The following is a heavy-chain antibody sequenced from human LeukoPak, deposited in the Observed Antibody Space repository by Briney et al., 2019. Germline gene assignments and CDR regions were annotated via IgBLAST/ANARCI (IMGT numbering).Heavy chain of an antibody. CDR1: GYTFTSYG. J-gene: IGHJ6*02. V-gene: IGHV1-18*01. CDR3: ARDGWRAVAGTYYYYGMDV. D-gene: IGHD6-19*01. Sequence: ASVKVSCKASGYTFTSYGISWVRQAPGQGLEWMGWISAYNGNTNYAQKLQGRVTMTTDTSTSTAYMELRSLRSDDTAVYYCARDGWRAVAGTYYYYGMDVWGQGTTVIVSS. CDR2: ISAYNGNT.